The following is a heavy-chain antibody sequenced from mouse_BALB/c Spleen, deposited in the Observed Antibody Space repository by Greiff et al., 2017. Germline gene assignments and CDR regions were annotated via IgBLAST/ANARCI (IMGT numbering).Heavy chain of an antibody. J-gene: IGHJ1*01. CDR3: TGTTVVARDWYFDV. V-gene: IGHV1-5*01. D-gene: IGHD1-1*01. CDR1: GYSFTSYW. CDR2: IYPGNSDT. Sequence: EVKLMESGTVLARPGASVKMSCKASGYSFTSYWMHWVKQRPGQGLEWIGAIYPGNSDTSYNQKFKGKAKLTAVTSASTAYMELSSLTNEDSAVYYCTGTTVVARDWYFDVWGAGTTVTVSS.